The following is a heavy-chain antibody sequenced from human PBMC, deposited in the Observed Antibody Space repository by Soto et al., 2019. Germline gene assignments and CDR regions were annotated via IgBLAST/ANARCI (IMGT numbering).Heavy chain of an antibody. Sequence: EVQLVESGGGLVQPGGSLRLSCAASGLIFRDYHMDWVRQAPGKGLDWVGRIRRKANSYTTEYAASVKGRFTISRDDSKNSLYLQMNSLKSEDTAVYYCAMLGGWSGGSSGMDVWGQGTTVTVSS. J-gene: IGHJ6*02. CDR3: AMLGGWSGGSSGMDV. D-gene: IGHD6-19*01. V-gene: IGHV3-72*01. CDR2: IRRKANSYTT. CDR1: GLIFRDYH.